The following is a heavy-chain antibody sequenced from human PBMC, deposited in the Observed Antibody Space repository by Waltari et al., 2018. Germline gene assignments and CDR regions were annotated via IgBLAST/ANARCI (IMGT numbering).Heavy chain of an antibody. D-gene: IGHD2-2*01. Sequence: QVQLVQSGAEVKKPGSSVKVSCKASGGTFSSYAISWVRQAPGQGLEWMGGIIPIFGTANYAQKFQGRVTITADESTSTAYMELSSLRSEDTAVYYCAREIIVVPAAPWGGYWFDPWGQGTLVTVSS. J-gene: IGHJ5*02. V-gene: IGHV1-69*01. CDR3: AREIIVVPAAPWGGYWFDP. CDR1: GGTFSSYA. CDR2: IIPIFGTA.